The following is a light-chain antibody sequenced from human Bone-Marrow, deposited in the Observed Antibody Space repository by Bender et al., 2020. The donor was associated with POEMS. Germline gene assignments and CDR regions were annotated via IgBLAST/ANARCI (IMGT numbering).Light chain of an antibody. Sequence: QSVLTQPPSASGTPGQRVTISCSGSSSKFGSYPVNWYQQLPGAAPKLVIFNNSQRPSGVPDRFAGSNSGTSASLAISVLLSDDVADFYCATWDDSLNCWVFGGGTKLTVL. V-gene: IGLV1-44*01. CDR3: ATWDDSLNCWV. J-gene: IGLJ3*02. CDR2: NNS. CDR1: SSKFGSYP.